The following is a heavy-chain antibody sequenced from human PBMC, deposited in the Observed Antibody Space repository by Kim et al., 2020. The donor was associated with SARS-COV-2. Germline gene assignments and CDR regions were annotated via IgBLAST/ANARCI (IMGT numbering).Heavy chain of an antibody. CDR3: ARVSVGGLAFDY. V-gene: IGHV4-59*01. J-gene: IGHJ4*02. Sequence: NSNPSLKSRVTISVDHTKNQFSLKLSSVTAADTAVYYCARVSVGGLAFDYWGQGTLVTVSS. D-gene: IGHD1-26*01.